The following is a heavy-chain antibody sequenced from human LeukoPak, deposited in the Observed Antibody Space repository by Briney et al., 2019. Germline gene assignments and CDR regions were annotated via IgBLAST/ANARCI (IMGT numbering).Heavy chain of an antibody. CDR2: TNPNSGNT. J-gene: IGHJ4*02. D-gene: IGHD6-19*01. CDR1: GYTFTSYA. CDR3: ARGPTAVADYYFDY. V-gene: IGHV1-8*02. Sequence: ASVTVSCKASGYTFTSYAMNWVRQATGQGLEWMGWTNPNSGNTGYAQKFQGRVTMTKDTSIGTAYMELSSLASEDTAIYYCARGPTAVADYYFDYWGQGALVTVSS.